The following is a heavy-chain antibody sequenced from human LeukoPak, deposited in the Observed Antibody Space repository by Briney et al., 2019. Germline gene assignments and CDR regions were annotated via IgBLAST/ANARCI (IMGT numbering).Heavy chain of an antibody. D-gene: IGHD2-15*01. Sequence: RGASVKVSCKASGYTFINYGISWVRQAPGQGLEWMAWISPYNGNTNYALKFQGRVTLTTDTSTSTGYMELRSLRSDDTAVYFCARGVRKDATYSFDYWGQGTLVTVSS. CDR2: ISPYNGNT. CDR1: GYTFINYG. J-gene: IGHJ4*02. V-gene: IGHV1-18*01. CDR3: ARGVRKDATYSFDY.